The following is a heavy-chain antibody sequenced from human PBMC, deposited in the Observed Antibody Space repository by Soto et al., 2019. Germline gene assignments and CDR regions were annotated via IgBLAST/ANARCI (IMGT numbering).Heavy chain of an antibody. J-gene: IGHJ5*02. V-gene: IGHV4-28*01. CDR3: VRSVSDSGSGSNRGLWFDP. CDR1: DYSISSSKW. Sequence: SETLSLTCAVSDYSISSSKWWGWIRQPPGKGLEWIGYIYYSGTTYYNPSLKSRVTMSVDTSKNQFSLNLNSVTAVDTAVYYCVRSVSDSGSGSNRGLWFDPWGQGTLVTVSS. CDR2: IYYSGTT. D-gene: IGHD3-10*01.